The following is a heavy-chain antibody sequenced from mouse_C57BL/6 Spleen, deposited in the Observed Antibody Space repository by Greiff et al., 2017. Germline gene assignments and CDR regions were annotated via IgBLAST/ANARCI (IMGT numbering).Heavy chain of an antibody. D-gene: IGHD2-3*01. J-gene: IGHJ2*01. CDR1: GYTFTSYW. CDR2: IYPGSGST. Sequence: QVHVKQPGAELVKPGASVKMSCKASGYTFTSYWITWVKQRPGQGLEWIGDIYPGSGSTNYNEKFKSKATLTVDTSSSTAYMQLSSLTSEDSAVYYCARTDGYPTFFGCWGQGTTLTVSS. CDR3: ARTDGYPTFFGC. V-gene: IGHV1-55*01.